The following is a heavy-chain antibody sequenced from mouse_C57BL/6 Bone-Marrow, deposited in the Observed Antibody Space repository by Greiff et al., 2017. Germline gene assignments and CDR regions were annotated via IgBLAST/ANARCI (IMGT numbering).Heavy chain of an antibody. CDR3: ARRLLRSFVDY. J-gene: IGHJ2*01. D-gene: IGHD1-1*01. Sequence: DVQLVESGGDLVKPGGSLKLSCAASGFTFSSYGMSWVRQTPDKRLEWVATISSGGSYTYYPDSVKGRFTISRDNAKNTLYLQMSSLTSEDTAMYYGARRLLRSFVDYWGQGTTLTVSS. V-gene: IGHV5-6*02. CDR1: GFTFSSYG. CDR2: ISSGGSYT.